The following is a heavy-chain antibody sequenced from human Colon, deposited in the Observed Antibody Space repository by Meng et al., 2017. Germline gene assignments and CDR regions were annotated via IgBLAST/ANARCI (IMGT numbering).Heavy chain of an antibody. Sequence: ESGQVLENSSMTLFLACVVSGGSISGDGYYWSCIRQHPGKGLEWIGYVHDSGDTYYKSSLKSRITISIDTSENQFSLKLKSVTAADTAVYYCARDPSNRGAFFDPWGQGTLVTVST. V-gene: IGHV4-31*11. CDR3: ARDPSNRGAFFDP. J-gene: IGHJ5*02. D-gene: IGHD3-10*01. CDR2: VHDSGDT. CDR1: GGSISGDGYY.